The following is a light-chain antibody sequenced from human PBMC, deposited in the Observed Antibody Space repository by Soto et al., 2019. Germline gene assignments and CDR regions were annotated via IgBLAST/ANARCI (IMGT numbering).Light chain of an antibody. CDR3: QQYANWPYT. CDR1: QSVSTN. CDR2: GAS. V-gene: IGKV3-15*01. Sequence: EVVLTQSPATLSVSPGDRATLSCRASQSVSTNVAWFQQRPGQPPRLLIYGASGRASGIPGRFRGTGSGTEFTLTIGSMQSEDFAVYFCQQYANWPYTFAQGTKVDIK. J-gene: IGKJ2*01.